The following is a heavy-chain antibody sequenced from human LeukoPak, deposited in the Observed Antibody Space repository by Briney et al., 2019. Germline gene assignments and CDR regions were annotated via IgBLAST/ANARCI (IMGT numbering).Heavy chain of an antibody. CDR2: IFYSGGS. CDR3: AREGRVGVWGVRAFDY. V-gene: IGHV4-39*07. D-gene: IGHD3-10*01. J-gene: IGHJ4*02. Sequence: PSEPLSLPCTVSGGPISSSSYFGGWIRQPPGKGLEWIGSIFYSGGSYYNPSLTSRVSISVDTSKNQFSLKLTSVTAADTAVYYCAREGRVGVWGVRAFDYWGQGTLVTVSS. CDR1: GGPISSSSYF.